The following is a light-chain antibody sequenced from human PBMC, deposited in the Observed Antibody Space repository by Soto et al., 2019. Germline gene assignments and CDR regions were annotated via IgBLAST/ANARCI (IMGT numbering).Light chain of an antibody. Sequence: QSVLTQPPSVSAAPGQKVTISCSGGSSNVGNNYVSWYQQLPGTAPQLLIYDNDKRPSGIPERFFAYKSGTSATLGITGLKAGEGAVYYGGTWENSLGAVVFGGGTKVT. CDR2: DND. J-gene: IGLJ2*01. CDR3: GTWENSLGAVV. V-gene: IGLV1-51*01. CDR1: SSNVGNNY.